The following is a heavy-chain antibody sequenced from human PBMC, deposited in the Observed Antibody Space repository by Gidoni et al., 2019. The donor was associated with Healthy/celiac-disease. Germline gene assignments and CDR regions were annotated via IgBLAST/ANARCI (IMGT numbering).Heavy chain of an antibody. CDR2: IYYSGST. CDR3: SSGSLSYGMDV. V-gene: IGHV4-31*03. CDR1: VCSISRGGYY. Sequence: QVQLQESGPGLVKPSQTLSITCTVSVCSISRGGYYWSWIRQHPGKGLEWIGYIYYSGSTYYNPSLKSRVTISVDTSKNQFSLKLSSVTAADTAVYYCSSGSLSYGMDVWGQGTTVTVSS. J-gene: IGHJ6*02.